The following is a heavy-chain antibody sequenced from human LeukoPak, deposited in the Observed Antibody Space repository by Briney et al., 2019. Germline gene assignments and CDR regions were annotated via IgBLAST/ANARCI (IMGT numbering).Heavy chain of an antibody. CDR1: GYTFNGHY. D-gene: IGHD6-13*01. CDR2: INPNSGGT. J-gene: IGHJ1*01. V-gene: IGHV1-2*02. Sequence: ASVKVSCKASGYTFNGHYMHWVRQAPGQGLEWMGWINPNSGGTNYAQKFKGRVTMTRDMSISTAYMELSRLRSDDTAVYYCARSYSSSWYEYFQHWGQGTLVTVSS. CDR3: ARSYSSSWYEYFQH.